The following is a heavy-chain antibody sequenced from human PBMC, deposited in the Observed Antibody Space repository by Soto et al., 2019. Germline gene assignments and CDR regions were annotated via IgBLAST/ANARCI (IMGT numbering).Heavy chain of an antibody. CDR1: GFTFSDYS. Sequence: QVQLVESGGGLVKPGGSLRLSCAASGFTFSDYSMSWIRQAPGKGLEWVSHISRSGSTIYYADSVKGRFTMSRDNAKNSLNLQMNSLRAEDTAVYYCARDQGEGWFDPWGQGTLVTVSS. CDR2: ISRSGSTI. J-gene: IGHJ5*02. D-gene: IGHD2-21*01. CDR3: ARDQGEGWFDP. V-gene: IGHV3-11*01.